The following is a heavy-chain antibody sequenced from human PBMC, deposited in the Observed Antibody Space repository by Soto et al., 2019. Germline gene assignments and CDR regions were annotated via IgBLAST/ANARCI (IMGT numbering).Heavy chain of an antibody. D-gene: IGHD2-2*01. CDR3: ARERCSATSCEADF. J-gene: IGHJ4*02. CDR1: GYTFSNYG. CDR2: ISGYNSDT. V-gene: IGHV1-18*01. Sequence: QVQVVQSGAEVKKPGASVKLSCRTSGYTFSNYGISWVRQAPGQGLEWMGWISGYNSDTNYAQKFQGRVTLTTDTFTSTGYMELGGLRSDDTAVYYCARERCSATSCEADFWGQGTLVTVSS.